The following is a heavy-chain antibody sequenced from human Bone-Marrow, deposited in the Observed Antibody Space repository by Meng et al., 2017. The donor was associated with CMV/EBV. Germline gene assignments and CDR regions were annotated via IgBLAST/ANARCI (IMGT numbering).Heavy chain of an antibody. V-gene: IGHV1-2*02. J-gene: IGHJ4*02. CDR3: ARDQPLVPLY. D-gene: IGHD3-9*01. Sequence: ASVKVSCKASGYTFTGYFMHWVRQAPGQGFEWMGWINPNSGDTTYEQKFQGRVTMTRYTSISTAYMELTSLTSDDTAVCYCARDQPLVPLYWGQGTLVTVSS. CDR2: INPNSGDT. CDR1: GYTFTGYF.